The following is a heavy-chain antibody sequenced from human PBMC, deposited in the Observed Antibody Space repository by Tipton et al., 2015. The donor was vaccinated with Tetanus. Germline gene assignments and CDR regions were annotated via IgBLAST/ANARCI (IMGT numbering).Heavy chain of an antibody. CDR1: GDSVSSNTDA. CDR2: TYYRSKWYN. CDR3: VRDSGLGLGAFDI. V-gene: IGHV6-1*01. D-gene: IGHD3-16*01. J-gene: IGHJ3*02. Sequence: GLVKPSQTLSLTCAISGDSVSSNTDAWNWIRQSPSRGLEWLGRTYYRSKWYNDYSLSVKSRITINPDTSKNQFSLQLKSVTPEDTAMYHCVRDSGLGLGAFDIWGRGTMVTVSS.